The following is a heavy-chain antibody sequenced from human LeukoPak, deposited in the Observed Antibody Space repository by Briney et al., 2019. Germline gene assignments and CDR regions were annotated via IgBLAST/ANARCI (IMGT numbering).Heavy chain of an antibody. V-gene: IGHV3-23*01. Sequence: GGCLRLACAASGFTFSSYVMTWVRQAPGRGLGWVSAISGSGGSTFYADSVKGRFTISRDNSNNTLYLQMNSLRAEDTALYYCAKDYYGSGRPRAFDIWGHGTMVTVSS. CDR3: AKDYYGSGRPRAFDI. CDR1: GFTFSSYV. D-gene: IGHD3-10*01. J-gene: IGHJ3*02. CDR2: ISGSGGST.